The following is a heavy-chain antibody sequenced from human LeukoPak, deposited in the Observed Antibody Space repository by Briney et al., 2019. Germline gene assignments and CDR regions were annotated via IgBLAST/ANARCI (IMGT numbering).Heavy chain of an antibody. CDR1: GFTFSSCA. CDR3: ARRGGSYYYYGMDV. CDR2: ISYDGSNK. D-gene: IGHD2-15*01. V-gene: IGHV3-30-3*01. Sequence: GRSLRLSCAASGFTFSSCAMHWVRQAPGKGLEWVAVISYDGSNKYYADSVKGRFTISRDNSKNTLYLQMNSLRAEDTAVYYCARRGGSYYYYGMDVWGQGTTVTVSS. J-gene: IGHJ6*02.